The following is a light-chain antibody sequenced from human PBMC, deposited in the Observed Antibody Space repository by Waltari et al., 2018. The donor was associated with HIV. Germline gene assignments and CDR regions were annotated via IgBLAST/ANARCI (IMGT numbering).Light chain of an antibody. CDR3: QQYYSTPPLT. CDR2: WAS. J-gene: IGKJ4*01. Sequence: EIVLTQSPATLSVSPGERATLSCRASQSVLYSSNNKNYLAWYQQKPGQPPKLLIYWASTRQSGVPDRFSGSGSGTDFTLTISSLQAEDVAVYYCQQYYSTPPLTFGGGTKVEIK. CDR1: QSVLYSSNNKNY. V-gene: IGKV4-1*01.